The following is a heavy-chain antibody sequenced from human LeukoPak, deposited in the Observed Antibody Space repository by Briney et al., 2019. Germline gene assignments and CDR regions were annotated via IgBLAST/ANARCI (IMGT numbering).Heavy chain of an antibody. D-gene: IGHD3-9*01. CDR2: ISSSGSTI. CDR3: ASGDFDWSPLGH. V-gene: IGHV3-48*03. J-gene: IGHJ4*02. CDR1: GFTFSSYE. Sequence: QAGGSLRLSCAASGFTFSSYEMNWVRQAPGKGLEWVSYISSSGSTIYYADSVKGRFTISRDNAKNSLYLQMNSLRAEDTAVYYCASGDFDWSPLGHWGQGTLVTVSS.